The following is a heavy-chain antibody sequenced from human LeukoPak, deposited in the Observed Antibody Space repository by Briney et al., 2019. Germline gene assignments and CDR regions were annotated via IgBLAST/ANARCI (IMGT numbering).Heavy chain of an antibody. D-gene: IGHD3/OR15-3a*01. J-gene: IGHJ4*02. CDR1: GFTVSSNY. CDR3: ARGGDTMIFGYFDY. CDR2: IYSGGST. Sequence: GGSLRLSCAASGFTVSSNYMSWVRQAPGKGLEWVSVIYSGGSTYYADSVKGRFTISRDNSKNTLYLQMNSLRAEDTAVYYCARGGDTMIFGYFDYWGQGTLVTVSS. V-gene: IGHV3-53*01.